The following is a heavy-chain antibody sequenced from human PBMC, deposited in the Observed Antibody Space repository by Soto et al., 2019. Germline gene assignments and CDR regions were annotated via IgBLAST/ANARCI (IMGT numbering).Heavy chain of an antibody. D-gene: IGHD3-10*01. V-gene: IGHV3-7*04. CDR2: INQDGSYK. Sequence: GGSLRLSCAASGFTFSVSWMSWVRQAPGEGLEWLANINQDGSYKYYLDSVKGRFTISRDNAKSSLYLQMDSLRAEDTAIYYCVRGGGAFDLWGQGTMVTVSS. J-gene: IGHJ3*01. CDR3: VRGGGAFDL. CDR1: GFTFSVSW.